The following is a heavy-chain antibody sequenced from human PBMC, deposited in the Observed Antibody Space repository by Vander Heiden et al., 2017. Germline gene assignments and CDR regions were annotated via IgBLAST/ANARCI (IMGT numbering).Heavy chain of an antibody. CDR2: INSDGSST. D-gene: IGHD6-19*01. CDR1: VFTFSSYW. Sequence: EVQLVVSGGGLVQPGGSPRLSCAASVFTFSSYWMHWVREAPGKGLVWVTRINSDGSSTSYADSVKGRFTISRDNAKNTLYLQMNSLRAEDTAVYYCARVGVYSSGEGFDYWGHGSLVTDSS. V-gene: IGHV3-74*01. CDR3: ARVGVYSSGEGFDY. J-gene: IGHJ4*01.